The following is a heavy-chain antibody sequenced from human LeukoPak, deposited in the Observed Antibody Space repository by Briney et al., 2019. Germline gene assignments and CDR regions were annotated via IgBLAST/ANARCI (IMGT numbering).Heavy chain of an antibody. CDR3: ARLNLGSYSGSLSFDY. CDR2: IYYSGST. Sequence: KPSETLSLTCAVYGGSFSGYYWSWIRQPPGKGLEWIGYIYYSGSTNYNPSLKSRVTISVDTSKNQFSLKLSSVTAADTAVYYCARLNLGSYSGSLSFDYWGQGTLVTVSS. V-gene: IGHV4-59*08. CDR1: GGSFSGYY. D-gene: IGHD1-26*01. J-gene: IGHJ4*02.